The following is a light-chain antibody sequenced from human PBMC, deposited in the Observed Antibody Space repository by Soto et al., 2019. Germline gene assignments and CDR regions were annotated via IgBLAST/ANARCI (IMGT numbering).Light chain of an antibody. CDR1: QSVSSNY. J-gene: IGKJ1*01. CDR2: GAS. V-gene: IGKV3-20*01. CDR3: QQYGSSRWT. Sequence: ENVLTQSPGTLSLSPGERATLSCRASQSVSSNYLAWYQQKPGQAPRLLIYGASSGVTGIPDRFSGSGSGTDFTLTISRLEPEDFAVYYCQQYGSSRWTFGQGTKVDIK.